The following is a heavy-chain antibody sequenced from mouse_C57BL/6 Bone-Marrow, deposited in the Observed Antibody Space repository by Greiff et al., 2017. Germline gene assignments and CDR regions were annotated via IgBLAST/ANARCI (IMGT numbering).Heavy chain of an antibody. Sequence: EVQVVESEGGLVQPGSSMKLSCTASGFTFSDYYMAWVRQVPEKGLEWVANINYDGSSTYCLDSLKSRFIISRDNAKNILYLQMSSLKSEDTATYYCARYANYAMDYWGQGTSVTVSS. CDR1: GFTFSDYY. V-gene: IGHV5-16*01. CDR3: ARYANYAMDY. CDR2: INYDGSST. J-gene: IGHJ4*01.